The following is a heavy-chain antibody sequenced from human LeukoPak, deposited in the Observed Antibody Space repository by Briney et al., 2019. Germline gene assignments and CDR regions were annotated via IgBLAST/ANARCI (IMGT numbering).Heavy chain of an antibody. J-gene: IGHJ6*03. V-gene: IGHV1-69*05. CDR2: IIPIFGTA. CDR1: GGTFRSYA. Sequence: AASVKVSCKASGGTFRSYAISWVRQAPGQGLEWMGGIIPIFGTANYAQKFQGRVTITTDESTSTAYMELSSLRSEDTAVYYCAHTSTESGDYYYYYMDVWGKGTTVTVSS. CDR3: AHTSTESGDYYYYYMDV. D-gene: IGHD5-18*01.